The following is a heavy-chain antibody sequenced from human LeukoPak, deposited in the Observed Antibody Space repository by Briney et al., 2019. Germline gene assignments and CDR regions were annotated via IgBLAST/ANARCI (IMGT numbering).Heavy chain of an antibody. Sequence: SETLSLTCAVYGGSFSGYCWSWIRQPPGKGLEWIGEIDHSGSTNYNPSLKSRVTISVDTSKNQFSLKLSSVTAADTAVYYCAGEPVDTAMVYPPTWGQGTLVTVSS. V-gene: IGHV4-34*01. CDR3: AGEPVDTAMVYPPT. D-gene: IGHD5-18*01. CDR2: IDHSGST. J-gene: IGHJ5*02. CDR1: GGSFSGYC.